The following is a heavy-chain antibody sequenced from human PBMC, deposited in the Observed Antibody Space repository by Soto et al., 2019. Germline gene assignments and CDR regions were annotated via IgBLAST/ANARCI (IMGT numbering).Heavy chain of an antibody. CDR1: GGSISSGGYY. CDR2: IYYSGST. V-gene: IGHV4-31*03. J-gene: IGHJ6*02. D-gene: IGHD4-17*01. CDR3: ARDRRVCAGDQDSYGMDV. Sequence: QVQLQESGPGLVKPSQTLSLTCTVSGGSISSGGYYWSWISQHPGKGLEWIGYIYYSGSTYYNPSLKSRVTISVDTSKNQFSLKLSSVTAADTAVYYCARDRRVCAGDQDSYGMDVWGQGTTVTVSS.